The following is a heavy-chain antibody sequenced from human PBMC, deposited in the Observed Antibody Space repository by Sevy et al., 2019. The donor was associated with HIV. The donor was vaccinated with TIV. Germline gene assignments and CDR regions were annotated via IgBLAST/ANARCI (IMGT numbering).Heavy chain of an antibody. V-gene: IGHV3-33*01. D-gene: IGHD6-19*01. CDR1: GFTFSSNG. Sequence: GGSLRLSCAASGFTFSSNGMHWVRQAPGKGLEWVAVIWYDGSNKYYADSVKGRFTTSRDNSKSTVYLQMNNLRAEDTAVYYRATTPAVSGSYWGQGTLVTVSS. CDR2: IWYDGSNK. CDR3: ATTPAVSGSY. J-gene: IGHJ4*02.